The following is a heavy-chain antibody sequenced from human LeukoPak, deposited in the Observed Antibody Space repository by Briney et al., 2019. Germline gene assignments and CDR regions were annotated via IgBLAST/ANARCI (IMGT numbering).Heavy chain of an antibody. V-gene: IGHV1-2*02. Sequence: ASVKGSSKASGYTFTGYYMHWVRQAPGQGLEWIGWINPNSGGTNYAQKFQGRVTMTRDTSISTAYMELSRLRSDDTAVYYCASGYSGYDSRVDYWGQGTLVTVSS. CDR2: INPNSGGT. D-gene: IGHD5-12*01. J-gene: IGHJ4*02. CDR3: ASGYSGYDSRVDY. CDR1: GYTFTGYY.